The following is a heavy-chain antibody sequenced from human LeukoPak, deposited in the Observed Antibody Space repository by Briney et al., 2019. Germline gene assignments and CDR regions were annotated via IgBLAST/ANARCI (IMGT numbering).Heavy chain of an antibody. J-gene: IGHJ4*02. CDR1: GFTFDTHG. CDR2: IWFDGSVR. Sequence: GGSLRLSCAASGFTFDTHGMHWVRQAPGKGLEWVAAIWFDGSVRHYSDAVKGRFTISRDNSLNTLYLQMNSLRVEDTAMYYCAKDTAIQFLEPAFWGQGTQVTVSS. CDR3: AKDTAIQFLEPAF. V-gene: IGHV3-33*06. D-gene: IGHD3-3*01.